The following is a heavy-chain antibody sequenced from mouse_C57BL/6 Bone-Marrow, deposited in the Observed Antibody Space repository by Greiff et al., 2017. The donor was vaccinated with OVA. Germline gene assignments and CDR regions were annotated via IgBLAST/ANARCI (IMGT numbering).Heavy chain of an antibody. CDR1: GYTFTSYT. J-gene: IGHJ2*01. CDR2: INPSSGYT. V-gene: IGHV1-4*01. Sequence: QVQLKESGAELARPGASVKMSCKASGYTFTSYTMHWVKQRPGQGLEWIGYINPSSGYTKYNQKFQDKATLTADKSSSPAYMQLSSLTSEDSAVYYCARGNWAFDYWGQGTTLTVSS. D-gene: IGHD4-1*01. CDR3: ARGNWAFDY.